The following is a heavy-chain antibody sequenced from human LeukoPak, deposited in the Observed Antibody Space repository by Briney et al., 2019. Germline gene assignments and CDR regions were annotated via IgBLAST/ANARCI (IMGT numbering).Heavy chain of an antibody. CDR1: GFTFSSYS. CDR3: ARNYDSSGYYYDADAFDI. CDR2: ISSSSSYI. V-gene: IGHV3-21*01. Sequence: KPGGSLRLSCAASGFTFSSYSMNWVRQAPGKALECVSSISSSSSYIYYADSVKGRFTISRDNAKNSLYLQMNSLRAEDTAVYYCARNYDSSGYYYDADAFDIWGQGTMVTVSS. J-gene: IGHJ3*02. D-gene: IGHD3-22*01.